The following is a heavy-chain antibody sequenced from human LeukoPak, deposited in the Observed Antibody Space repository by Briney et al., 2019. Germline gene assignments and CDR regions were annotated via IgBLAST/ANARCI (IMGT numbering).Heavy chain of an antibody. CDR2: INHSGST. J-gene: IGHJ4*02. Sequence: SETLSLTCAVYGGSFSGYYWSWIRQPPGKGLEWIGEINHSGSTNYNPSLKSRVTISVDTSKNQFSLKLSSVTAADTAVYYCAGGYFSSNSCYSLYYFDYWGQGTLVTVSS. D-gene: IGHD2-2*01. CDR1: GGSFSGYY. V-gene: IGHV4-34*01. CDR3: AGGYFSSNSCYSLYYFDY.